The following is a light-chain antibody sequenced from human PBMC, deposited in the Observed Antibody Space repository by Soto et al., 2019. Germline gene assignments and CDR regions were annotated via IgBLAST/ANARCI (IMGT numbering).Light chain of an antibody. CDR2: GAT. CDR1: QSVRSSY. CDR3: QQYTSSPWT. J-gene: IGKJ1*01. V-gene: IGKV3-20*01. Sequence: EIVITQSPGPLPSSPGSRATISCRASQSVRSSYLAWYQQKLGQAPRLLKGGATSRATGIPDRFSGSGAGAYFTLTSSRLEPEDVAVYYCQQYTSSPWTFGQGTRVEIK.